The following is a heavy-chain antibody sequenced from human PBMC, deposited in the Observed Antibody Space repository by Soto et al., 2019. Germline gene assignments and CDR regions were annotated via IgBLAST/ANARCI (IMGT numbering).Heavy chain of an antibody. CDR3: AHSHFEILPGPFDS. CDR2: VYWHDDK. CDR1: GFSLTNTGVT. Sequence: QITLKESGPSLVKPTQTLTLTCTFSGFSLTNTGVTVGWIRQPPGKALEWLALVYWHDDKGYNPSLRNRLPIAMDTSKNRVVLTLANVGPVDTATYYCAHSHFEILPGPFDSWGREPWSPSPQ. V-gene: IGHV2-5*01. D-gene: IGHD3-3*01. J-gene: IGHJ5*01.